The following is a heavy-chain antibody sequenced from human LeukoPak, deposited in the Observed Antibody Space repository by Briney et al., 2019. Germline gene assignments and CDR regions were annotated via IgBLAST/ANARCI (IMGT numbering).Heavy chain of an antibody. J-gene: IGHJ5*02. CDR1: GFTFSSYS. CDR3: ARELAVYYGSWSYYNPLNWFHP. CDR2: ISISSSYI. Sequence: PGGSLRLSCAASGFTFSSYSMNGLRQAPGKGLEWVSSISISSSYIYYADSVKGRFTISGDNVKNSLYLQTNSLRAEDTAVYCCARELAVYYGSWSYYNPLNWFHPWGQGTLVTVSS. V-gene: IGHV3-21*01. D-gene: IGHD3-10*01.